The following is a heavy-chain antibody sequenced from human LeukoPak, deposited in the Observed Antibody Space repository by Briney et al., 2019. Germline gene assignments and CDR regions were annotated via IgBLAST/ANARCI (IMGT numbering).Heavy chain of an antibody. D-gene: IGHD3-10*01. CDR1: GGSISSYY. V-gene: IGHV4-59*01. CDR2: IYYSGST. CDR3: AREEYGSGSYYRGWFDP. Sequence: SETLSLTCTVSGGSISSYYWSWIRQPPGKGLEWIGYIYYSGSTNHNPSLKSRVTISVDTSKNQFSLKLSSVTAADTAVYYCAREEYGSGSYYRGWFDPWGQGTLVTVSS. J-gene: IGHJ5*02.